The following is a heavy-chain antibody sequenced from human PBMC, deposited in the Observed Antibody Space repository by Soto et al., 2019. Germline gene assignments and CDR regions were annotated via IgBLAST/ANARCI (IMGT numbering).Heavy chain of an antibody. CDR3: GRGNLGGFDI. V-gene: IGHV3-74*01. Sequence: PGGSLRLSCAASGFTFSSYWMHWVRQAPGKGLVWVSRIHSDGSSTNYADSVKGRFTISRDNAKNTLYLQMNGLRGEDTAVYYCGRGNLGGFDIWGQGTMVTVSS. J-gene: IGHJ3*02. CDR2: IHSDGSST. CDR1: GFTFSSYW. D-gene: IGHD1-1*01.